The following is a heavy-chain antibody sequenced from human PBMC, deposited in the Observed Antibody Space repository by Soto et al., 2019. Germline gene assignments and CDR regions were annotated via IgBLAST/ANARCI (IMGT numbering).Heavy chain of an antibody. CDR1: GFTFSSYS. CDR2: ISSSSYI. V-gene: IGHV3-21*01. J-gene: IGHJ4*02. D-gene: IGHD6-13*01. Sequence: GGSLRLSCAASGFTFSSYSMNWVRQAPGKGLEWVSSISSSSYIYYADSVKGRFTISRDNAKNSLYLQMNSLRAEDTAVYYCARDAGTGYSSSWYWGQGTLVTVSS. CDR3: ARDAGTGYSSSWY.